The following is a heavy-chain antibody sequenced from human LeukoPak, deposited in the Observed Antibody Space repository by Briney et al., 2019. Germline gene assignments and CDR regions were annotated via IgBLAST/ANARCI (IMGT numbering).Heavy chain of an antibody. V-gene: IGHV1-18*01. CDR3: ARIITGTTEEVWFDP. CDR1: GYTVTSYG. Sequence: GASVKVSCKASGYTVTSYGISWVRQAPGQGLEWMGWISAYNGNTNYAQKLQGRVTMTTDTSTSTAYMELRSLRSDDTAVYYCARIITGTTEEVWFDPWGQGTLVTVSS. CDR2: ISAYNGNT. J-gene: IGHJ5*02. D-gene: IGHD1-20*01.